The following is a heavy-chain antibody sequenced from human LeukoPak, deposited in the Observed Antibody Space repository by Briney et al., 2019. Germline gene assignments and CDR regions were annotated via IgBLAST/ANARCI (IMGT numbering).Heavy chain of an antibody. Sequence: PGGSLRLSCAAPGFTFSSYAMSWVRQAPGKGLEWVSAISGSGGSTYYADSVKGRFTISRDNSKNTLYLQMNSLRAEDTAVYYCANWGMYSSSWPFDYWGQGTLVTVSS. CDR1: GFTFSSYA. CDR3: ANWGMYSSSWPFDY. J-gene: IGHJ4*02. D-gene: IGHD6-13*01. V-gene: IGHV3-23*01. CDR2: ISGSGGST.